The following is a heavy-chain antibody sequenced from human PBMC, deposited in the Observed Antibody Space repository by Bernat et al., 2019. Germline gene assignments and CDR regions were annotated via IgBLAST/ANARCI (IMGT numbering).Heavy chain of an antibody. CDR1: GGSISSYY. V-gene: IGHV4-59*08. CDR2: IYYSGST. J-gene: IGHJ6*03. CDR3: ARGPYYYYYCMDV. Sequence: QVQLQESGPGLVKPSETLSLTCTVSGGSISSYYWSWIRQPPGKGLEWIGYIYYSGSTNYNPSLKSRVTISVDTSKNQFSLKLSAVTAADTAVYYCARGPYYYYYCMDVWGKGTTVTVSS.